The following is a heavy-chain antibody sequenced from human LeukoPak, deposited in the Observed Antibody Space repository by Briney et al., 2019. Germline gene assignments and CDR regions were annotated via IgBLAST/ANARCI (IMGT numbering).Heavy chain of an antibody. J-gene: IGHJ4*02. CDR3: ATSHYYYDSSGYDPFDY. CDR2: FDPEDGET. D-gene: IGHD3-22*01. Sequence: ASVKVSCKVSGYTLTELSMHWVRQAPGKGLEWMGGFDPEDGETIYAQKFRGRVTMTEDTSTDTAYMELSSLRSEDTAVYYCATSHYYYDSSGYDPFDYWGQGTLVTVSS. V-gene: IGHV1-24*01. CDR1: GYTLTELS.